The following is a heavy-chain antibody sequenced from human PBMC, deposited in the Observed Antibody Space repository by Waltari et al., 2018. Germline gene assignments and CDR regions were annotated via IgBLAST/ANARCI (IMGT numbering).Heavy chain of an antibody. D-gene: IGHD3-10*01. J-gene: IGHJ4*02. CDR3: ARSGTMVRGANFDY. CDR2: IYHSGST. V-gene: IGHV4-38-2*01. CDR1: GYSTSSGYY. Sequence: QVQLQESGPGLVKPSETLSLTCAVSGYSTSSGYYWGWIRQPPGKGLEWIGSIYHSGSTYYNPSLKSRVTISVDTSKNQFSLKLSSVTAADTAVYYCARSGTMVRGANFDYWGQGTLVTVSS.